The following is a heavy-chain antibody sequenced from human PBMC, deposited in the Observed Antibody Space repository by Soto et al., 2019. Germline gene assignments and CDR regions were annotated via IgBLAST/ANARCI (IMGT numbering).Heavy chain of an antibody. J-gene: IGHJ3*02. V-gene: IGHV5-51*01. CDR2: IFPGDSDT. D-gene: IGHD2-21*02. Sequence: GESLKISCKGSGYSFTSYWIGWVRQMPGKGLDWMGIIFPGDSDTRYSPSFQGQVTISADKSISTAYLQWSSLKASDTAIYYCARPRYCGGDCYSPAFDIWGQGTMVTVSS. CDR3: ARPRYCGGDCYSPAFDI. CDR1: GYSFTSYW.